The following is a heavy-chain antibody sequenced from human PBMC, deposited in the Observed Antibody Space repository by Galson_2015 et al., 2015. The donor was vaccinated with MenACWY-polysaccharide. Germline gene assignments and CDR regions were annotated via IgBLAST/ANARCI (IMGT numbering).Heavy chain of an antibody. CDR2: INADGSVT. J-gene: IGHJ5*02. CDR1: GFSFSTYW. V-gene: IGHV3-74*01. D-gene: IGHD2-8*02. CDR3: TKAGAKYCRGSTCSFNWFDP. Sequence: SLRLSCAASGFSFSTYWMHWVRHAPGKGLVWVSRINADGSVTDYADSVRGRFTISRDNAKNTLYLEMNSLRAEDTAVYYCTKAGAKYCRGSTCSFNWFDPCSHGTLVTVSS.